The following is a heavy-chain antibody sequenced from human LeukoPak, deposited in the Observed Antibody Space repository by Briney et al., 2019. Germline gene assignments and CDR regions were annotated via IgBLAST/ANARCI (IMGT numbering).Heavy chain of an antibody. Sequence: GGSLRLSCAASGFTFSSYAMHWVRQAPGKGLEWVAVISYDGSNKYYADSVRGRFTISRDNSKNTLYLQMNSLRAEDTAVYYCARGQTMTTVTPPGYWGQGTLVTVSS. CDR2: ISYDGSNK. CDR3: ARGQTMTTVTPPGY. V-gene: IGHV3-30-3*01. J-gene: IGHJ4*02. D-gene: IGHD4-17*01. CDR1: GFTFSSYA.